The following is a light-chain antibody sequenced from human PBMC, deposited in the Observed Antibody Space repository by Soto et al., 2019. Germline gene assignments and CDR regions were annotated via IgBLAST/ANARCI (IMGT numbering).Light chain of an antibody. J-gene: IGKJ2*01. CDR1: QSLSSNY. CDR2: GAS. Sequence: EIVLTQSPGTLSLSPGERATLSCRASQSLSSNYLAWHQQKTGQAPRLLIYGASSRATGIPDRFSGSGSGTDFTLTIRRLETEDFAVYYCQQYGSSRTTFGQGTKVDIK. V-gene: IGKV3-20*01. CDR3: QQYGSSRTT.